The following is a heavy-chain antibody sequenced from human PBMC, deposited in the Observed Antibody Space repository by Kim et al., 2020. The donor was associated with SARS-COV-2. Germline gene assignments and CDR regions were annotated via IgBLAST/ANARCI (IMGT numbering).Heavy chain of an antibody. V-gene: IGHV3-21*01. J-gene: IGHJ4*02. CDR2: ISSSSSNI. D-gene: IGHD1-1*01. CDR1: GFTFNTYS. CDR3: ARDLGTYDFDY. Sequence: GGSLRLSCAASGFTFNTYSMNWVRQAPGKGLEWVSGISSSSSNIYYADSVKGRFTTSRDNAKNSLYLQMNSLRAEDTAVYYCARDLGTYDFDYWGQGTLVTVSA.